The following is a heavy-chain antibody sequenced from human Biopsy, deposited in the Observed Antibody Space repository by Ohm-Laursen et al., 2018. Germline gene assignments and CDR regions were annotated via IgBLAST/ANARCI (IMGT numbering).Heavy chain of an antibody. Sequence: ASVKASCKASSYTFTDYNIHWMRQAPGQGLEWLGYINWKTGATNYAQKFQGTVTTTRDTSISTAYLALGSLRSADTAIYYCARDPLNGHKHFDYWGQGSLVTVSS. CDR2: INWKTGAT. J-gene: IGHJ4*02. CDR3: ARDPLNGHKHFDY. V-gene: IGHV1-2*02. CDR1: SYTFTDYN. D-gene: IGHD2-8*01.